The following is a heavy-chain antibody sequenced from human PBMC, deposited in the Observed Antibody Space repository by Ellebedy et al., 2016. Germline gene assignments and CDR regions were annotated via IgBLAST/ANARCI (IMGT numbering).Heavy chain of an antibody. D-gene: IGHD3-10*01. Sequence: GGSLRLSCAASGFTFDDYAMHWVRQAPGKGLEWVSGISWNSGSIGYADSVKGRFTISRDNAKNSLYLQMNSLRAEDTALYYCAKDYYGSGSYYTFDYWGQGTLVTVSS. J-gene: IGHJ4*02. V-gene: IGHV3-9*01. CDR2: ISWNSGSI. CDR3: AKDYYGSGSYYTFDY. CDR1: GFTFDDYA.